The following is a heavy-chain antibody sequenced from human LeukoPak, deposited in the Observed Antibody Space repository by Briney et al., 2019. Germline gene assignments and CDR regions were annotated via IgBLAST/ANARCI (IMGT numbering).Heavy chain of an antibody. CDR1: GYIFTNYW. Sequence: GESLKISCKGSGYIFTNYWIGWVRQMPGKGLEWVGLIYPGGSNTRNSPSFQGQVTISADKSISTAYLQWSSLRASDTAMYYCARLSCSGGSCYAKFDNWGQGTLVTVSS. CDR3: ARLSCSGGSCYAKFDN. D-gene: IGHD2-15*01. J-gene: IGHJ4*02. CDR2: IYPGGSNT. V-gene: IGHV5-51*01.